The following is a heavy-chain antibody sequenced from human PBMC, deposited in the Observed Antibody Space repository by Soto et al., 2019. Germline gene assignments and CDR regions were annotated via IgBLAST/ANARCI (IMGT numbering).Heavy chain of an antibody. V-gene: IGHV1-18*01. CDR1: EGTCTSLD. CDR3: ARDRLRGYDSSGFYS. D-gene: IGHD3-22*01. Sequence: EASVEVSCEASEGTCTSLDINCVRQAPGQGLEWMGWISAYSGNTVYTQRFKGRLTVATDTSTGTAYMELRSLRSDDTAVYYCARDRLRGYDSSGFYSWGQGTMVTVSS. CDR2: ISAYSGNT. J-gene: IGHJ4*02.